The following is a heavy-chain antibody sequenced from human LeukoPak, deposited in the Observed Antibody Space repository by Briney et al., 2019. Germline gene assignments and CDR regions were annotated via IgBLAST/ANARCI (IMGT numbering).Heavy chain of an antibody. Sequence: ASVKVSCKASGGTLSSYAISWVRQAPGQGLEWMGGIIPIFGTANYAQKFQGRVTITADESTSTAYMELSSLRSEDTAVYYCARGPWNGYVSSGSSWFDPWGQGTLVTVSS. CDR2: IIPIFGTA. V-gene: IGHV1-69*13. J-gene: IGHJ5*02. CDR3: ARGPWNGYVSSGSSWFDP. CDR1: GGTLSSYA. D-gene: IGHD3-22*01.